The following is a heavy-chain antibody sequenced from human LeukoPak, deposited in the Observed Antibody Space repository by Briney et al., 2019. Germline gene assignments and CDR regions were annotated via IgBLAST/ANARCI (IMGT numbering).Heavy chain of an antibody. CDR1: GFTFSNYW. CDR3: AGDVAPAGLYFDL. CDR2: IKYDGSQK. D-gene: IGHD6-13*01. V-gene: IGHV3-7*01. Sequence: GGSLRLSCGVSGFTFSNYWMNWVRQAPGNGLEWVASIKYDGSQKSYVDSVKGRFTISRDNAKNSLYLQMSSMRAEDTAVYYCAGDVAPAGLYFDLWGQGALVTDSS. J-gene: IGHJ4*01.